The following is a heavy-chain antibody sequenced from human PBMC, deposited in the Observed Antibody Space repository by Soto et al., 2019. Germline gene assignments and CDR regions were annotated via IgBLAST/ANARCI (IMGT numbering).Heavy chain of an antibody. Sequence: GGSLRLSCAASGFTFSSYAMSWVRQAPGKGLEWVSAISGSGGSTYYADSVKGRFAISRDNSKNTLYLQMNSLRAEDTAVYYCAKPLASSGSINAFDIWGQGTMVTVSS. D-gene: IGHD3-22*01. J-gene: IGHJ3*02. CDR2: ISGSGGST. CDR3: AKPLASSGSINAFDI. V-gene: IGHV3-23*01. CDR1: GFTFSSYA.